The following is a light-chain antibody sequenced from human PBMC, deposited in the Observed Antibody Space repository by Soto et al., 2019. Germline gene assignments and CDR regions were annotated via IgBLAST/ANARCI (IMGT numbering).Light chain of an antibody. CDR3: QQYYSTPWT. CDR1: QSVLYSSNNKNY. V-gene: IGKV4-1*01. Sequence: DIVMTQSPDSLAVSLGERATINCKSSQSVLYSSNNKNYLAWYQQKPGQPPKLLIYWASTRESGVPDRFSGSGAGTDFTLTISLLQAEDVAFYYCQQYYSTPWTFGQGTKVEIK. CDR2: WAS. J-gene: IGKJ1*01.